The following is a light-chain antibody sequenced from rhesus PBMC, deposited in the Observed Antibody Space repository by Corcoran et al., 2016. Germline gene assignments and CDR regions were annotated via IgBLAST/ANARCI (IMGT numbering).Light chain of an antibody. CDR1: SSDIGGYNY. CDR3: SSYAFSNNSI. J-gene: IGLJ1*01. CDR2: EVS. Sequence: AALTQPRSVSGSPGQSVTISSTGTSSDIGGYNYGSWYQQHPGTAPKLMIYEVSKRPSGVSDRFSGSKSCNTPSLTISGHAAEDEADYYCSSYAFSNNSIFGAGTRLTVL. V-gene: IGLV2-32*02.